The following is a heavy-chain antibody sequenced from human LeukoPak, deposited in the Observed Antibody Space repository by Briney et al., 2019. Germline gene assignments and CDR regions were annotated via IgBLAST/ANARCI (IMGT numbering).Heavy chain of an antibody. CDR2: INPNTGDT. D-gene: IGHD3-10*01. V-gene: IGHV1-2*02. CDR3: ARDPVLLWFGELPGNWFDP. CDR1: GYTFTGYY. Sequence: GASAKVSCKASGYTFTGYYMFWVRQAPGQGLEWMGWINPNTGDTKYGQKFQGRVTMTRDTSISTAYMELSRLRSDDTAVYYCARDPVLLWFGELPGNWFDPWGQGTLVTVSS. J-gene: IGHJ5*02.